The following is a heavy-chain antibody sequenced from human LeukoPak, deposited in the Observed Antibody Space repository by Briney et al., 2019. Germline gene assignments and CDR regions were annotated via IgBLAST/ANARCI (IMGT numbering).Heavy chain of an antibody. J-gene: IGHJ6*02. V-gene: IGHV3-33*01. CDR3: GRYSSDGMDI. D-gene: IGHD2-21*01. CDR2: ICYDGSNK. CDR1: GYTLSSDS. Sequence: GGPLRLSCAPSGYTLSSDSMHWARHAPPKGLGLVSVICYDGSNKYYAHSVKRRFTISRDNSKNTLYLQKHSLRAEDTAVYYCGRYSSDGMDIWGQGTTVTVSS.